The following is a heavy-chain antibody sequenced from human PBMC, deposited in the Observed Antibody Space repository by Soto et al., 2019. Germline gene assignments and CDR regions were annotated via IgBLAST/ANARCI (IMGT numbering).Heavy chain of an antibody. Sequence: SETLSLTCTVSGGSIRSYYWTWIRQPPGKGLEWLGYIFYSGSTFYNPSLKSRVTISIHTFKSQFSLQLTSVTAADTAVYYCARGAADTAMVDSWGQGTLVTVSS. V-gene: IGHV4-59*01. CDR3: ARGAADTAMVDS. D-gene: IGHD5-18*01. CDR1: GGSIRSYY. CDR2: IFYSGST. J-gene: IGHJ4*02.